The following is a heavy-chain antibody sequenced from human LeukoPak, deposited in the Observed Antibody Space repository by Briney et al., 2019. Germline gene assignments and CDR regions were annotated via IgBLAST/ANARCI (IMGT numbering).Heavy chain of an antibody. CDR1: GFTVSSNY. J-gene: IGHJ4*02. D-gene: IGHD5-12*01. CDR2: IYSGGST. CDR3: AKPIRVAYFDY. V-gene: IGHV3-53*01. Sequence: TGGSLRLSCAASGFTVSSNYMSWVRQAPGKGLEWVSVIYSGGSTYYADSVKGRFTISRDNSKNTLYLQMNSLRAEDTAVYYCAKPIRVAYFDYWGQGTLVTVSS.